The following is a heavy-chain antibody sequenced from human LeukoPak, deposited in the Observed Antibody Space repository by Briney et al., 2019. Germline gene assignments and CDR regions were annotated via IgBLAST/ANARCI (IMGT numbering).Heavy chain of an antibody. J-gene: IGHJ4*02. CDR3: ARRAGAYSHPYDY. V-gene: IGHV3-53*01. CDR1: EFSVGSNY. D-gene: IGHD4/OR15-4a*01. CDR2: IYSGTI. Sequence: GSLRLSCAASEFSVGSNYMTWVRQAPGKGLEWVSLIYSGTIHYSDSVKGRFTISRDNSKNTLYLQMNSLRAEDTAVYYCARRAGAYSHPYDYWGQGTLVTVSS.